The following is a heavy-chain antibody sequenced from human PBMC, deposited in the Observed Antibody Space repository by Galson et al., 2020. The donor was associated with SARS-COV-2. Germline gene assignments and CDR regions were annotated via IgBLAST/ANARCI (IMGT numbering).Heavy chain of an antibody. J-gene: IGHJ6*02. D-gene: IGHD3-10*01. CDR3: ARAYMVRGVIVPEGNYYYGMDV. CDR1: GYTFTGYY. Sequence: ASVKVSCKASGYTFTGYYMHWVRQAPGQGLEWMGWINPNSGGTNYAQKFQGRVTMTRDTSISTAYMELSRLRSDDTAVYYCARAYMVRGVIVPEGNYYYGMDVWGQGTTVTVSS. CDR2: INPNSGGT. V-gene: IGHV1-2*02.